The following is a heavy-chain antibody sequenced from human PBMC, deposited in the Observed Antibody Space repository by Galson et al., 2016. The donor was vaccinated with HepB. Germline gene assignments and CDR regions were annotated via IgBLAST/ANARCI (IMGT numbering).Heavy chain of an antibody. CDR1: GXXFISYG. Sequence: RLSCAASGXXFISYGMHWVRQAPGKGLEXXXVTWFDGNYKDYAESVKGRITVSRDNTKNTLSLQLDSLRAEDTAVYHCARSREYFGSGSYLDYWGQGTLVIXSS. J-gene: IGHJ4*02. CDR2: TWFDGNYK. D-gene: IGHD3-10*01. V-gene: IGHV3-33*01. CDR3: ARSREYFGSGSYLDY.